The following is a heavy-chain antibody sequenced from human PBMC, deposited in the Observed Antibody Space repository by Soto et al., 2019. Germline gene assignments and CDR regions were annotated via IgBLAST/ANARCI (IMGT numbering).Heavy chain of an antibody. CDR1: GFTFSSYE. CDR3: AKEEHSYGHNWFDP. CDR2: ISSSGSTI. Sequence: PGGSLRLSCAASGFTFSSYEMNWVRQAPGKGLEWVSYISSSGSTIYYADSVKGRFTISRDNAKNSLYLQMNSLRAEDTAVYYCAKEEHSYGHNWFDPWGQGTLVTVSS. D-gene: IGHD5-18*01. V-gene: IGHV3-48*03. J-gene: IGHJ5*02.